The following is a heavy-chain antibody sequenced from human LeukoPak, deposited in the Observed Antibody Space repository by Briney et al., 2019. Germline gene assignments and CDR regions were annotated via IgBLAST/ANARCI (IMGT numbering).Heavy chain of an antibody. CDR1: GFTFSSYE. D-gene: IGHD5-18*01. CDR2: ISSSGSTI. V-gene: IGHV3-48*03. J-gene: IGHJ4*02. Sequence: GGSPRLSCAASGFTFSSYEMNWVRQAPGKGLEWVSYISSSGSTIYYADSVKGRFTISRDNAKNSLYLQMNSLRAEDTAVYYCARWRYRYGRYFDYWGQGTLVTVSS. CDR3: ARWRYRYGRYFDY.